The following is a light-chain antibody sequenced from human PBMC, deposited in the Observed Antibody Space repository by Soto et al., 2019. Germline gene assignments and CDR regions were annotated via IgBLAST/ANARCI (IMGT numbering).Light chain of an antibody. J-gene: IGLJ1*01. Sequence: QSALTQPASVSGSPGQSITISCTGTSSDVGGYNYVSWYQQHPGKAPKLMIYEVTNRPSGVSTRFSGSKSGNTASLIISGLPAEDEADYYCSSYTVISTYVFGTGTKVTVL. CDR1: SSDVGGYNY. CDR2: EVT. V-gene: IGLV2-14*01. CDR3: SSYTVISTYV.